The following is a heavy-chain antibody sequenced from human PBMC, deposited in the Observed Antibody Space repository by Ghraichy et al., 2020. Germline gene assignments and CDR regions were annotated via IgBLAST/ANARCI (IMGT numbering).Heavy chain of an antibody. D-gene: IGHD6-19*01. J-gene: IGHJ4*02. Sequence: ASVKVSCKASGYTFTSYDINWVRQATGQGLEWMGWMNPNSGNTGYAQKFQGRVTMTRNTSISTAYMELSSLRSEDTAVYYCARVVTGYSSGWYEESYYFDYWGQGTLVTVSS. CDR2: MNPNSGNT. CDR1: GYTFTSYD. V-gene: IGHV1-8*01. CDR3: ARVVTGYSSGWYEESYYFDY.